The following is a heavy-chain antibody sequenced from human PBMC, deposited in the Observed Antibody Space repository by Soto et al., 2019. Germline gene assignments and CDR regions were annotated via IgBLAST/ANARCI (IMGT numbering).Heavy chain of an antibody. Sequence: QVQLEESGPGLVKPSQTLSLTCIVSGGSITSDSFYWSWIRQHPGKGLEWIGYMYYSRSTNYNPSLKCRVTISVDTSKNQFSLKLSSVTAADTAVYYCAGGVVRGLVVTDAFDIWGQGTMVTVSS. V-gene: IGHV4-31*03. J-gene: IGHJ3*02. D-gene: IGHD3-10*01. CDR2: MYYSRST. CDR1: GGSITSDSFY. CDR3: AGGVVRGLVVTDAFDI.